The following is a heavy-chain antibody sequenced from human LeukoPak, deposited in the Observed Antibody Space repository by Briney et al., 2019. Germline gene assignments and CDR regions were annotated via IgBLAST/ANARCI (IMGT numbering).Heavy chain of an antibody. D-gene: IGHD4-17*01. CDR3: ARVFDYGDFQAR. V-gene: IGHV1-2*06. CDR1: GYTFTGYY. Sequence: GASVKVSCKACGYTFTGYYMHWVRQAPGQGLEWMGRINPNSGGTNYAQQLQGRVTMTTDTSITTAYMELSRLKSDDTAVYYCARVFDYGDFQARWGQGTLVSVST. CDR2: INPNSGGT. J-gene: IGHJ4*02.